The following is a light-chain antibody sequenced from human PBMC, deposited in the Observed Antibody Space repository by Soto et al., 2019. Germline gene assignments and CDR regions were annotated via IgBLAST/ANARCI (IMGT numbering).Light chain of an antibody. Sequence: QLTKLPSTRSASVGDSVTITCRASQGVRSYLAWFQQRPGKAPKLLIFGASTLQNGVPARFSGGGFGSEFTLTITSLQPEDFAVYYCHQYAASPQSFAQGTKA. CDR3: HQYAASPQS. V-gene: IGKV1-9*01. CDR1: QGVRSY. J-gene: IGKJ1*01. CDR2: GAS.